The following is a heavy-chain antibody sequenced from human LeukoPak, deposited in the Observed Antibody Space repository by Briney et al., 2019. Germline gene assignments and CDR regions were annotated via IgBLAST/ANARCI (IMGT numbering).Heavy chain of an antibody. Sequence: PSETLSLTCAVYGGSFSGYYWSWIRQPPGKGLEWIGEINHSGSTNYNPSLKSRVTISVDTSKNQFSLKLSSVTAADTAVYYCARSDLRYYYYYMDVWGKGTTVTVSS. D-gene: IGHD2-21*02. CDR2: INHSGST. CDR1: GGSFSGYY. V-gene: IGHV4-34*01. CDR3: ARSDLRYYYYYMDV. J-gene: IGHJ6*03.